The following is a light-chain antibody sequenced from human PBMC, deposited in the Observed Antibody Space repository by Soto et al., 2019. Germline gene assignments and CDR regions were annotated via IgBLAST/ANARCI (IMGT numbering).Light chain of an antibody. CDR2: NLS. J-gene: IGLJ3*02. V-gene: IGLV2-14*03. CDR3: TSYTSSSTRV. Sequence: QSALTQPASVSGSPGQSITISWTGTNSDVGGYNYVSWYQQYPGKAPKLLIYNLSNRPSGVSNRFSGSKSGNTASLTISGLQAEDEADYYFTSYTSSSTRVFGGGTKLTVL. CDR1: NSDVGGYNY.